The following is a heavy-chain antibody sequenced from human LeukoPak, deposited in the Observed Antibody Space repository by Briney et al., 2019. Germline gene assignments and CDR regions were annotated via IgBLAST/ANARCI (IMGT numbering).Heavy chain of an antibody. CDR2: IKTDGSEK. Sequence: PGGSLRLSCAASGFTFSSYWMSWVRQVPGKGLEWVANIKTDGSEKYYLDSVKGRFTISRDNAKNSLYLQMNSLRAEDTAVYYCAREAGTAYYWGQGTLVTVSS. CDR3: AREAGTAYY. V-gene: IGHV3-7*01. CDR1: GFTFSSYW. D-gene: IGHD6-19*01. J-gene: IGHJ4*02.